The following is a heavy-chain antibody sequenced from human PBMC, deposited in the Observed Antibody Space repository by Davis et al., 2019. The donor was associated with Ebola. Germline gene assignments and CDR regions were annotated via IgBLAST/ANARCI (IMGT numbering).Heavy chain of an antibody. CDR1: GFTFSSSV. D-gene: IGHD6-19*01. CDR2: LGAGGA. J-gene: IGHJ4*02. Sequence: PGGSLRLSCAASGFTFSSSVMSWVRQAPGKGLEWVSALGAGGAYYADSVKGRSTISRDNSRSTLDLQMNSLRAEDTAIYFCAKGYSSGWSEGFPDYWGQGSLVTVSS. CDR3: AKGYSSGWSEGFPDY. V-gene: IGHV3-23*01.